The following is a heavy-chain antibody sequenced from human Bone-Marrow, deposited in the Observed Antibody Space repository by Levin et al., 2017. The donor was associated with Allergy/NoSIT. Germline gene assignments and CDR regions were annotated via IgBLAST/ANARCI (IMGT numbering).Heavy chain of an antibody. CDR3: AREALAYFDY. CDR2: IYYSGRT. J-gene: IGHJ4*02. V-gene: IGHV4-39*07. CDR1: GDSITDSHHS. Sequence: SETLSLTCTVSGDSITDSHHSWAWIRQPPGKGLEWIGSIYYSGRTYYNPSLKSPVTISLDTSKNPFSLKLTSVTAADTSVSYWAREALAYFDYWGPGTLVTVSS.